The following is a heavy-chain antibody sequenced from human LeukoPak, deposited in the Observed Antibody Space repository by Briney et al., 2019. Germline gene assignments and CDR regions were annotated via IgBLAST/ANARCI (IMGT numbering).Heavy chain of an antibody. CDR2: IKQDGSEK. CDR1: GFTFSYLW. J-gene: IGHJ4*02. D-gene: IGHD5-24*01. V-gene: IGHV3-7*04. Sequence: PGGSLRLSCAASGFTFSYLWMSGVGPAPGKGREWVANIKQDGSEKYHVNHVKGRFTSSRDNAKNSMYLQINRVRGADPAIYYCAGGDDWNYDAYWGQGTLVTASS. CDR3: AGGDDWNYDAY.